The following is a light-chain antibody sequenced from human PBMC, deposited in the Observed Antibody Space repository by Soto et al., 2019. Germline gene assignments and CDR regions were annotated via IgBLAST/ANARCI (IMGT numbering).Light chain of an antibody. V-gene: IGLV2-14*01. CDR3: SSYSSSATLYV. CDR2: GVT. J-gene: IGLJ1*01. CDR1: SSDIGGYNY. Sequence: QSALTQPASVSGSPGQSITISCTGTSSDIGGYNYVSWSQQHPGKAPKLMIYGVTNRPSGVSNRFSGSKSGNTASLTISGLQAEDEADYYCSSYSSSATLYVFGTGTKVTVL.